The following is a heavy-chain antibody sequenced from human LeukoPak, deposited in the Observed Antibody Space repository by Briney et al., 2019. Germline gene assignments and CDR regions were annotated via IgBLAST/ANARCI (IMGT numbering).Heavy chain of an antibody. CDR2: ISSNGGST. J-gene: IGHJ4*02. D-gene: IGHD3-10*01. CDR1: GFTVSSNY. CDR3: ARGPMVRGVIIHFDY. Sequence: GGSLRLSCAASGFTVSSNYMSWVRQAPGKGLEYVSAISSNGGSTYYANSVKGRFTISRDNSKNTLYLQMGSLRAEDMAVYYCARGPMVRGVIIHFDYWGQGTLVTVSS. V-gene: IGHV3-64*01.